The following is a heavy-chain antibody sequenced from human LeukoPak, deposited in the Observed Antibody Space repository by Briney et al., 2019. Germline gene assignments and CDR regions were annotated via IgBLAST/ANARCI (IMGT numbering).Heavy chain of an antibody. CDR2: ISGSGGST. CDR3: AKTGGIAAAH. CDR1: GFTFSSYW. D-gene: IGHD6-13*01. Sequence: GGSLRLSCAASGFTFSSYWMHWVRQAPGKGLEWVSAISGSGGSTYYADSVKGRFTISRDNSKNTLYLQMKSLRAEDTAVYYCAKTGGIAAAHWGQGTLVTVSS. V-gene: IGHV3-23*01. J-gene: IGHJ4*02.